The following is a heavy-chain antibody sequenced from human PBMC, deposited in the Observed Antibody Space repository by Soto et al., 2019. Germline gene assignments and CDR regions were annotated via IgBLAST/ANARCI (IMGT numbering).Heavy chain of an antibody. D-gene: IGHD1-7*01. CDR3: AKPGPNWNYVRVEHYYFDY. J-gene: IGHJ4*02. CDR2: ISGSGGST. V-gene: IGHV3-23*01. Sequence: QAGGSLRLSCAASGFTFSSYAMSWVRQAPGKGLEWVSAISGSGGSTYYADPVKGRFTISRDNSKNTLYLQMNSLRAEDTAVYYCAKPGPNWNYVRVEHYYFDYWGQGTLVTVSS. CDR1: GFTFSSYA.